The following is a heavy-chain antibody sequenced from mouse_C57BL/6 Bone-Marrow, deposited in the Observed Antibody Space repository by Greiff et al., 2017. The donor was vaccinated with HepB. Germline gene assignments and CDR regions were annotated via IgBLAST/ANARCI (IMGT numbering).Heavy chain of an antibody. D-gene: IGHD1-1*01. J-gene: IGHJ2*01. CDR1: GYSFTGYF. V-gene: IGHV1-20*01. CDR2: INPYNGDT. CDR3: ASLMSITTVVATDY. Sequence: EVQLQQSGPELVKPGDSVKISCKASGYSFTGYFMNWVMQSHGKSLEWIGRINPYNGDTFYNQKFKGKATLTVDKSSSTAHMELRSLTSEDSAVYYCASLMSITTVVATDYWGQGTTLTVSS.